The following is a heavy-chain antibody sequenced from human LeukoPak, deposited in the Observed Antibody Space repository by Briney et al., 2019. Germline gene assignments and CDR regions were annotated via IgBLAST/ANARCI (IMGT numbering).Heavy chain of an antibody. CDR1: GFTFDDYA. D-gene: IGHD2-15*01. CDR2: ISWNSGSI. Sequence: PGRSLRLSCAASGFTFDDYAMHWVRQAPGKGLEWVSGISWNSGSIGYADSVKGRFTISRDNAKNSLYLQMNSLRAEDTALYYCAKDPGSGASGADAFDIWGQGTMVTVSS. V-gene: IGHV3-9*01. J-gene: IGHJ3*02. CDR3: AKDPGSGASGADAFDI.